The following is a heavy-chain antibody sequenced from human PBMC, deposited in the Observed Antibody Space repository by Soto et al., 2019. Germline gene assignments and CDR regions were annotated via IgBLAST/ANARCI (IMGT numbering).Heavy chain of an antibody. D-gene: IGHD1-26*01. CDR2: IIPTFGTP. V-gene: IGHV1-69*06. CDR3: ASERSAQDFDF. J-gene: IGHJ4*02. Sequence: QVQLVQSGTVVQRRGSSVKVSCQASGGTFSSHGMAWVRQAPGQGLEWMGGIIPTFGTPTYAPKFQGRVTITADKSTDTAYMELSSLSADNTGVYYCASERSAQDFDFWGQGTLITVSS. CDR1: GGTFSSHG.